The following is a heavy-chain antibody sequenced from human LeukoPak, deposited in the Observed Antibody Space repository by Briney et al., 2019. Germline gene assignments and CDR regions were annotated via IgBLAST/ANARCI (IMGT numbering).Heavy chain of an antibody. V-gene: IGHV4-34*01. CDR1: GGSFSGYY. CDR2: INHSGST. J-gene: IGHJ5*02. CDR3: ARFLSSIAARDWFDP. Sequence: SETLSLTCAVYGGSFSGYYRSWVRQPPGKGLGWIGEINHSGSTNYNPSLKSRVTISVDTSKNQFSPKLSSVTAADTAVYYCARFLSSIAARDWFDPWGQGTLATVSS. D-gene: IGHD6-6*01.